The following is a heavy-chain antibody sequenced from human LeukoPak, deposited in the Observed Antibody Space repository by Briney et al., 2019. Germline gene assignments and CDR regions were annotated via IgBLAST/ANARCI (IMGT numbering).Heavy chain of an antibody. J-gene: IGHJ4*02. D-gene: IGHD5-12*01. Sequence: GGSLRLSGAASGFTFSVYWMSWVRQAPGKGLEWLANIKSDGGEEYYVDFVKGRFIISRDNGKKSLYPQMDSLRVEDTAVYFCARDGPWGGYETEWGQGTLVTVST. CDR1: GFTFSVYW. CDR3: ARDGPWGGYETE. V-gene: IGHV3-7*01. CDR2: IKSDGGEE.